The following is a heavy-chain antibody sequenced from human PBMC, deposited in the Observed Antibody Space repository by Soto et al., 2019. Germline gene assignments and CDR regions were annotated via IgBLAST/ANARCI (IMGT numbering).Heavy chain of an antibody. V-gene: IGHV4-34*01. D-gene: IGHD2-21*02. Sequence: QVQLQLWGAGLLKPSETLSLTCAVYGESFSGYYWSWIRQPPGKGLEWIGEINHSGSTNYNPSLKSRVTISIDTSKNQFSLKLSSVTAADTAIYYCARGGDWMRNWGQGTLVTVSS. CDR2: INHSGST. CDR1: GESFSGYY. J-gene: IGHJ4*02. CDR3: ARGGDWMRN.